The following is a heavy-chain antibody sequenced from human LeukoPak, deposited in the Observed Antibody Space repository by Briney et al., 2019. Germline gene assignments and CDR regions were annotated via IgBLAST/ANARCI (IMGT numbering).Heavy chain of an antibody. D-gene: IGHD6-19*01. J-gene: IGHJ4*02. CDR2: MSPNSGNT. CDR1: GYTFTSYD. V-gene: IGHV1-8*03. Sequence: GASVKVSCKASGYTFTSYDINWVRQATGQGLEWMGWMSPNSGNTGYTQNFQGRVTITRNTSISTAYMELSSLRSEDTAVYYCARGRDTSGWYGGMGYWGQGALVTVSS. CDR3: ARGRDTSGWYGGMGY.